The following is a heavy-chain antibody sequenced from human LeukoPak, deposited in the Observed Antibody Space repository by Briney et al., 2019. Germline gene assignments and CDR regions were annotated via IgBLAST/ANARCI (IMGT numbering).Heavy chain of an antibody. D-gene: IGHD6-13*01. V-gene: IGHV4-30-4*08. CDR3: ARTIAADIQLDY. CDR2: IDYSGSS. CDR1: GVSISSNNYY. J-gene: IGHJ4*02. Sequence: PSETLSLTYTVSGVSISSNNYYWSWIRQPPGKGLEWIGYIDYSGSSYYNPSLKSRVTMSVDTSNNQFSLKVNSVTAADTAVYSCARTIAADIQLDYWGQGTLVTVSS.